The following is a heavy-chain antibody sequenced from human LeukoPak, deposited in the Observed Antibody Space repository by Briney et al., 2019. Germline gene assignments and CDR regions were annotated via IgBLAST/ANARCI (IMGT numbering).Heavy chain of an antibody. CDR3: ARGYYDSSGYWNFQH. CDR2: IIPIFGTA. J-gene: IGHJ1*01. CDR1: GGTFSSYA. V-gene: IGHV1-69*01. D-gene: IGHD3-22*01. Sequence: KVSCKASGGTFSSYAISWVRQAPGQGLEWMGGIIPIFGTANYAQKFQGRVTITADESTSTAYMELSSLRSEDTAVYYCARGYYDSSGYWNFQHWGQGTLVTVSS.